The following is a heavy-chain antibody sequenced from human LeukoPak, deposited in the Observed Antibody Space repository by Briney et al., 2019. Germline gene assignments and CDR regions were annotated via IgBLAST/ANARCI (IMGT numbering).Heavy chain of an antibody. CDR1: GGSFSGYY. V-gene: IGHV4-34*01. CDR3: ARHPINYYDSSGYLGWFDP. CDR2: INHSGST. J-gene: IGHJ5*02. D-gene: IGHD3-22*01. Sequence: SETLSLTCAVYGGSFSGYYWSWIRQPPGKGLEWIGEINHSGSTNYNPSLKSRVTISVDTSKNQFSLKLSSVTAADTAVYYCARHPINYYDSSGYLGWFDPWGQGTLVTVSS.